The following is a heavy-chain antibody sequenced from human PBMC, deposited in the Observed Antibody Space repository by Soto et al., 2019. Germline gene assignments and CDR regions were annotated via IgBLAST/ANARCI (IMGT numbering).Heavy chain of an antibody. D-gene: IGHD2-21*02. J-gene: IGHJ1*01. CDR2: ITGGGST. V-gene: IGHV3-23*01. CDR1: GFSFNYC. CDR3: AKDAVYNDCWWLVSD. Sequence: DVQLLESGGGLVQPGGSLRLSCVVSGFSFNYCIIWVRQEPAKGQEWVSCITGGGSTEYAASVKGRFTIPIDNSKNMVHLQMNGLRAEDSAMYYCAKDAVYNDCWWLVSDWGQGTLVTV.